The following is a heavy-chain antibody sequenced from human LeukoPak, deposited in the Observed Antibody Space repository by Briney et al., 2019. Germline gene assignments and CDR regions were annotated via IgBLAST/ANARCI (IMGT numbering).Heavy chain of an antibody. J-gene: IGHJ4*02. CDR2: ISYDGSNK. CDR1: GFTFSSYG. CDR3: ARGPSYLDY. V-gene: IGHV3-30*03. Sequence: PGGSLRLSCAASGFTFSSYGMHWVRQAPGKGLEWVAVISYDGSNKYYADSVKGRFTISRDNAKNSLYLQMNSLRAEDTAVYYCARGPSYLDYWGQGTLVTVSS.